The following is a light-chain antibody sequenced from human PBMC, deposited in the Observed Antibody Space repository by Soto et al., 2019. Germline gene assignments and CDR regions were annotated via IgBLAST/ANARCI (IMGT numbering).Light chain of an antibody. CDR3: SSYAGSNNFGV. Sequence: QSALTQPPSASGAPGQSVTISCTGTSSDVGGYKYVSWYQQHPGKAPKLMIFEVNKRPSGVPDRFSGSKSGNTASLPVSGVQADEEADYYCSSYAGSNNFGVFGTGTKLTVL. V-gene: IGLV2-8*01. J-gene: IGLJ1*01. CDR1: SSDVGGYKY. CDR2: EVN.